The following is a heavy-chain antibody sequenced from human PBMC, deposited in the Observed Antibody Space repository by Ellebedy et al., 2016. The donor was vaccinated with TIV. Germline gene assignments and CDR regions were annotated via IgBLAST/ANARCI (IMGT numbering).Heavy chain of an antibody. V-gene: IGHV3-23*03. CDR1: GFTFSVYA. CDR2: IGGLDTGT. J-gene: IGHJ4*02. D-gene: IGHD3-10*01. Sequence: GESLKISXAASGFTFSVYAMTWVRQAPGKGLEWLSLIGGLDTGTYYADSVKGRFTISRDNSKDTLYLQMNSLRAEDTAVYYFARRGRGNVGFDNWGQGTLVTVSP. CDR3: ARRGRGNVGFDN.